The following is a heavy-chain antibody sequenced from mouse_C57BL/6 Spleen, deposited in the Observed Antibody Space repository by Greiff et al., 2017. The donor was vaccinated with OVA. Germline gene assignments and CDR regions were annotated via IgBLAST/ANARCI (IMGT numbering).Heavy chain of an antibody. CDR1: GYTFTSYW. V-gene: IGHV1-5*01. CDR3: TSDYDEGGLDY. Sequence: VQLKQSGTVLARPWASVKMSCKTSGYTFTSYWMHWVKQRPGQGLEWIGAIYPGNSDTSYNQKFKGKAKLTAVTSASTAYMELSSLTNEDSAVYYCTSDYDEGGLDYWGQGTTLTVSS. CDR2: IYPGNSDT. J-gene: IGHJ2*01. D-gene: IGHD2-4*01.